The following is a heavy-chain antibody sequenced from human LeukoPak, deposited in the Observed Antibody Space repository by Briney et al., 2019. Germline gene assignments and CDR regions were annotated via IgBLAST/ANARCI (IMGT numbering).Heavy chain of an antibody. J-gene: IGHJ4*02. CDR2: ISGSGGST. Sequence: GGSLRLSCAASGFTFSSYAMSWVRQAPGKGLEWVSAISGSGGSTYYADSVEGRFTISRDNSKNTLYLQMNSLRAEDTAVYYCAKDDPPLLGYCSSTSCYAVRGGQGTLVTVSS. D-gene: IGHD2-2*01. CDR3: AKDDPPLLGYCSSTSCYAVR. V-gene: IGHV3-23*01. CDR1: GFTFSSYA.